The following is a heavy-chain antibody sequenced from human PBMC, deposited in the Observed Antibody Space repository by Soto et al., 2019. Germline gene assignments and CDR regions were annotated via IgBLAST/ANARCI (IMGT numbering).Heavy chain of an antibody. J-gene: IGHJ6*02. V-gene: IGHV1-8*01. CDR2: MNPNIGNT. D-gene: IGHD6-13*01. CDR3: ARELRLAAAGTVGRVYYYGMDV. CDR1: GYTFTSYY. Sequence: ASVKVSCKASGYTFTSYYINWVRQATGQGLEWMGWMNPNIGNTDYAQKFQGRVTMTRNTSISTAYMELSSLRSEDTAVYYCARELRLAAAGTVGRVYYYGMDVWGQGTTVTVSS.